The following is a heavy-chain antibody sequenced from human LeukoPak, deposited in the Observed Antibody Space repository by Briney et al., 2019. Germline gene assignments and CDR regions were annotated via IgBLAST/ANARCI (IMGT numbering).Heavy chain of an antibody. CDR3: AKDRNGRLALDY. J-gene: IGHJ4*02. Sequence: TGGSLRLSCAASGFTFSSYAMSWVRQAPGKGLEWVSAISGSGGSTYYADSVKGRFTISRDNSKNTLYLQMNSLRAEDTAVYYCAKDRNGRLALDYWGQGTLVTVSS. CDR1: GFTFSSYA. D-gene: IGHD3-9*01. CDR2: ISGSGGST. V-gene: IGHV3-23*01.